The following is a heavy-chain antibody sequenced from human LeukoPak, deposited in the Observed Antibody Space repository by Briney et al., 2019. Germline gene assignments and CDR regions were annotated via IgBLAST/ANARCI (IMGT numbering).Heavy chain of an antibody. V-gene: IGHV1-69*05. CDR1: GGTFNSYA. Sequence: ASVKVSCKASGGTFNSYAISWVRQAPGQGLEWMGGIIPIFATTNHAQKFQGRVTITTDESRTTAYMELSSLRSEDTAVYYCAIGGWVQQKYYMDVWGKGTTVTVSS. D-gene: IGHD5-24*01. CDR3: AIGGWVQQKYYMDV. J-gene: IGHJ6*03. CDR2: IIPIFATT.